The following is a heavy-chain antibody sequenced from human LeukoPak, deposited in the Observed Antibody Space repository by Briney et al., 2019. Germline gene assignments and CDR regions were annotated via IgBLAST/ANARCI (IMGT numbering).Heavy chain of an antibody. D-gene: IGHD2-21*02. CDR1: GYTFTSYG. V-gene: IGHV1-18*01. CDR3: ARDSYCGGDCYSPPDTY. CDR2: ISAYNGNT. Sequence: ASVKVSCKASGYTFTSYGISWVRQAPGQGLEWMGWISAYNGNTNYAQKLQGRVTMTTDTSTSTAYMELRSLRSDDTAVYYCARDSYCGGDCYSPPDTYWGQGTLVTVSS. J-gene: IGHJ4*02.